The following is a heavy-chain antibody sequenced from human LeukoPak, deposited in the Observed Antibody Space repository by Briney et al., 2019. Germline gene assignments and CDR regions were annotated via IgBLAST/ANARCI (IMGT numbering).Heavy chain of an antibody. V-gene: IGHV4-38-2*02. CDR3: ARAPYSSPSSGRVLHWFDP. D-gene: IGHD6-6*01. CDR1: GYSISSGYY. J-gene: IGHJ5*02. Sequence: SETLSLTCTVSGYSISSGYYWGWIRQPPGKGLEWIGSIYHSGSTYYNPSLKSRVTISVDTSKNQFSLKLSSVTAADTAVYYCARAPYSSPSSGRVLHWFDPWGQGTLVTVSS. CDR2: IYHSGST.